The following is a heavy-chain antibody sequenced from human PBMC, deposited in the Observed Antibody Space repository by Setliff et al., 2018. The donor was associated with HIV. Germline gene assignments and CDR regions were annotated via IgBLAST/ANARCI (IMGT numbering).Heavy chain of an antibody. J-gene: IGHJ4*02. V-gene: IGHV4-34*01. CDR1: GGSFSGYY. D-gene: IGHD3-16*02. CDR2: INHSGIT. CDR3: ARGYDYVWGSYRLPYYFDY. Sequence: SYTLSLTCSFYGGSFSGYYWSWIRHPPGKGLEGIGEINHSGITNYNPSLKSRVTISVDTSKNQFSLKLSSVTAADTAVYYCARGYDYVWGSYRLPYYFDYWGQGTLVTVSS.